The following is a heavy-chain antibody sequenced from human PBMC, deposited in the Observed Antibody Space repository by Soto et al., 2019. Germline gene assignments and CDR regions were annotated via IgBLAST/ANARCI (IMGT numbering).Heavy chain of an antibody. J-gene: IGHJ4*02. V-gene: IGHV3-33*01. CDR1: GFTFSSYG. CDR3: ASRITMVRGVMKPTTDF. Sequence: QVQLVESGGGVVQPGRSLRLSCAASGFTFSSYGMHWVRQAPGKGLEWVAVIWYDGSNKYYADSVKGRFTISRDNSKNKMYLQRNSLRAEDTAVYYCASRITMVRGVMKPTTDFWGQGTLVTVS. D-gene: IGHD3-10*01. CDR2: IWYDGSNK.